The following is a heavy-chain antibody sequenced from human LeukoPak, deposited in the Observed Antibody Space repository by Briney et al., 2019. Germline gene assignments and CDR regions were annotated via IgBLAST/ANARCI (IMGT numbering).Heavy chain of an antibody. J-gene: IGHJ3*02. D-gene: IGHD3-22*01. Sequence: PGGSLRLSCAASGFTFSSYAMSWVRQAPGKGLEWVSAISGSGGSTYYADSVKGRFTISRDNSKNTLYLQMNSLRAEDTAVYYCAKVLVREYDSSGLGRAFDIWGQGTMVTVSS. CDR3: AKVLVREYDSSGLGRAFDI. CDR2: ISGSGGST. CDR1: GFTFSSYA. V-gene: IGHV3-23*01.